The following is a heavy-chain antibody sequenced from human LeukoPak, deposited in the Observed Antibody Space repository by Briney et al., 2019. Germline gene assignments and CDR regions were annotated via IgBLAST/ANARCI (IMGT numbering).Heavy chain of an antibody. CDR1: GYTLTELS. D-gene: IGHD1-1*01. Sequence: ASVKVSCKVSGYTLTELSMHWVRQAPGKGLEWMGGFYPEDGETIYAQKFQGRVTMTEDTSTDTAYMELSSLRSEDTAVYYCATAGVRPHYYGMDVWGQGTTVTVSS. CDR3: ATAGVRPHYYGMDV. CDR2: FYPEDGET. V-gene: IGHV1-24*01. J-gene: IGHJ6*02.